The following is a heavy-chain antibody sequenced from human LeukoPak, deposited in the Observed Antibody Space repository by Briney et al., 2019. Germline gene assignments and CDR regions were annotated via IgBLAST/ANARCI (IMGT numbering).Heavy chain of an antibody. V-gene: IGHV3-21*01. CDR3: ARGAGLLDYYDTPPGFDP. Sequence: GGSLRLSCAASGFTFSSYTMNWVRQAPGKWLEWVSSISSSSSYIYYADSVKGRFTISRDNAKNSLYLQMNSLRAEDTAVYYCARGAGLLDYYDTPPGFDPWGQGTLVTVSS. D-gene: IGHD3-22*01. CDR2: ISSSSSYI. J-gene: IGHJ5*02. CDR1: GFTFSSYT.